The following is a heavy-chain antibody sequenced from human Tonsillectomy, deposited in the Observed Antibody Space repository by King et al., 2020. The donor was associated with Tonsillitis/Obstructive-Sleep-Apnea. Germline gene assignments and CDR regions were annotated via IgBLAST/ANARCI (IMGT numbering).Heavy chain of an antibody. Sequence: QLVQSEAEVKKPGASVKVSCKASGYTFTSYGISWVRQAPGQGLEWMGWISAYNGNTNYAQKLQGRVTMTTDTSTSTAYMELRSLRSDDTAVYYCARGNGDIVVVPAASDAFDIWGQGTMVTVSS. CDR2: ISAYNGNT. V-gene: IGHV1-18*01. D-gene: IGHD2-2*01. J-gene: IGHJ3*02. CDR1: GYTFTSYG. CDR3: ARGNGDIVVVPAASDAFDI.